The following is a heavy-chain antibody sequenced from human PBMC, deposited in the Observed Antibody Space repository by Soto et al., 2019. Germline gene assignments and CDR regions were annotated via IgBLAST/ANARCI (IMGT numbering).Heavy chain of an antibody. J-gene: IGHJ4*02. CDR1: GFTFSDYY. V-gene: IGHV3-11*05. CDR3: ARDRYYDSSGYRGY. CDR2: ISSSSSYT. D-gene: IGHD3-22*01. Sequence: QVQLVESGGGLVKPGGSLRLSCAASGFTFSDYYMSWIRQAPGKGLEWVSYISSSSSYTNYADSVKGRFTISRDNAKNSPYLKTRSLRGEETAVYYCARDRYYDSSGYRGYWGQGTLVTVSS.